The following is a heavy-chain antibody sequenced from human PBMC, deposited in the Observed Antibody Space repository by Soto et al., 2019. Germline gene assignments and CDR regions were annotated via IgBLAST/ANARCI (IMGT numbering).Heavy chain of an antibody. V-gene: IGHV3-23*01. Sequence: EVQLLESGGGLVQPGGSLRLSCAASGFTFSSYAMSWVRQAPGKGLEWVSAISGSGGSTYYADSVKGRFTISRDNTNNTLYLQMNSLRAEDTAVYYCAKPLWGELGFDYWGQGTLVTVSS. J-gene: IGHJ4*02. CDR3: AKPLWGELGFDY. CDR1: GFTFSSYA. CDR2: ISGSGGST. D-gene: IGHD1-26*01.